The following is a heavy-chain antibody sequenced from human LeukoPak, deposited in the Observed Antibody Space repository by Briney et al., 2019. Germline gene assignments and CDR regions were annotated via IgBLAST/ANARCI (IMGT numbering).Heavy chain of an antibody. CDR3: ARRSSKRFSWYFDL. V-gene: IGHV4-34*01. CDR1: GGSFSGYY. J-gene: IGHJ2*01. CDR2: INHSGST. D-gene: IGHD5-24*01. Sequence: PSETLSLTCAVYGGSFSGYYWSWIRQPPGKGLEWIGVINHSGSTNYNPYLNSRVTITVDTSKNQFSLKLSSVTAADTAVYYCARRSSKRFSWYFDLLGRGTLVTVSS.